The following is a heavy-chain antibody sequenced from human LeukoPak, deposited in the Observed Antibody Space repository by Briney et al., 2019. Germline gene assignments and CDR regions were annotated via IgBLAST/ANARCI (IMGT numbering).Heavy chain of an antibody. CDR1: GYTFTSYY. CDR2: MNPNRGNT. J-gene: IGHJ3*02. D-gene: IGHD6-13*01. Sequence: ASVKVSCKASGYTFTSYYMHWVRQATGQGLEWMGWMNPNRGNTDYAQKFQGRVTITRNTSINTAYMELSSLRSEDTAAYYCARGRYLAAAVPEVHAFGIWGQGTMVTVSS. CDR3: ARGRYLAAAVPEVHAFGI. V-gene: IGHV1-8*03.